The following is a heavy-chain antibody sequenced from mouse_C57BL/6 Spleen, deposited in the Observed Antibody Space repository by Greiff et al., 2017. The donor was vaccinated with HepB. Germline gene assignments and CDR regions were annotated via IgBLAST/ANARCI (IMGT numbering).Heavy chain of an antibody. Sequence: DVKLQESGPGLVKPSQSLSLTCSVTGYSITRGYYWNWIRQVPGNKLEWMGYISYDGSNNYNPSLKNRISITRDTSKNQCFLKLNSVTTEDTATYYCAREGKEYFDVWGTGTTVTVSS. V-gene: IGHV3-6*01. CDR1: GYSITRGYY. CDR2: ISYDGSN. J-gene: IGHJ1*03. D-gene: IGHD1-3*01. CDR3: AREGKEYFDV.